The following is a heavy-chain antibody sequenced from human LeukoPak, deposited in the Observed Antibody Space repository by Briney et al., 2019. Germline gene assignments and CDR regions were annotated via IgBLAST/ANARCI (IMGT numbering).Heavy chain of an antibody. J-gene: IGHJ3*02. Sequence: SEALSLTCSVSGGSISSYYWSWIRQPPGKGLEWIGYLYYSGSTNSNPSLKSRVTMSVDTSKNQFSPKLRSVTAADTAVYYCARGGSGISNAFDIWGQGTMVTVSS. D-gene: IGHD3-10*01. V-gene: IGHV4-59*01. CDR1: GGSISSYY. CDR3: ARGGSGISNAFDI. CDR2: LYYSGST.